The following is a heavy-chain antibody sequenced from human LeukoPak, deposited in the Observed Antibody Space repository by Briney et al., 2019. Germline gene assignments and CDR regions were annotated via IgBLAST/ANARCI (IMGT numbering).Heavy chain of an antibody. V-gene: IGHV3-23*01. Sequence: GGSLRLSCAASGFTFSSYAMSWVRQAPGKGLEWVSAISGSGGSTYYADSVKGRFTISRDNSKNTLYLQMNSLRAEDTAVYYCAKGAWTITTADYYFDFWGQGTLVTVSS. J-gene: IGHJ4*02. CDR3: AKGAWTITTADYYFDF. CDR1: GFTFSSYA. D-gene: IGHD1-14*01. CDR2: ISGSGGST.